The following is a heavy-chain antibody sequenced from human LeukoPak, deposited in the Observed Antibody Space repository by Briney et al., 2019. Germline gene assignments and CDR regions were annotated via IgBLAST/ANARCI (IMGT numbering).Heavy chain of an antibody. CDR2: MYSGGNT. J-gene: IGHJ4*02. D-gene: IGHD6-19*01. CDR1: GFSVSGHY. Sequence: PGGSLRLSCAVSGFSVSGHYMNWVRQAPGKGLEWVSAMYSGGNTYYGDSVKGRLTISRDTSKNTLYLQMASLRAEDTAVYYCARSIYSSGWYSDYWGQGTLVSVSS. V-gene: IGHV3-53*05. CDR3: ARSIYSSGWYSDY.